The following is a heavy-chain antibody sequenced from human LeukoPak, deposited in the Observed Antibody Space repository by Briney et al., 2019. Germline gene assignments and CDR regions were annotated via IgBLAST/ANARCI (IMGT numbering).Heavy chain of an antibody. CDR3: ARSGVGSTASVANDY. CDR1: GYTFTSYA. Sequence: ASVKVSFKASGYTFTSYAMHWVRQAPGQGLEWMGWINIGNGKTKYSQRFQDRVTFTWDTFVDTAHMEINSLRSEDTAVYYCARSGVGSTASVANDYWGQGTLVTVSS. J-gene: IGHJ4*02. D-gene: IGHD1-26*01. CDR2: INIGNGKT. V-gene: IGHV1-3*04.